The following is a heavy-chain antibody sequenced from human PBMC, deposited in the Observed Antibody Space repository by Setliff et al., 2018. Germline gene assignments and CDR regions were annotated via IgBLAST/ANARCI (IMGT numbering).Heavy chain of an antibody. Sequence: GESLKISCKASGYIFTNYWIGWVRQMPGKGLEWMGVIYPGDSDTRYSPSFQGQVTISADKSINTAYMQWSSLKASDTAIYYCTRHEDRNKCTSSSCYRENDAFDVWGQGAMVTVSS. V-gene: IGHV5-51*01. J-gene: IGHJ3*01. CDR1: GYIFTNYW. CDR3: TRHEDRNKCTSSSCYRENDAFDV. CDR2: IYPGDSDT. D-gene: IGHD2-2*01.